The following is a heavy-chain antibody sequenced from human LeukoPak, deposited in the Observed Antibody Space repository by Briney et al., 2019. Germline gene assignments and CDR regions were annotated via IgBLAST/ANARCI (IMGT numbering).Heavy chain of an antibody. CDR1: GDSISSGDYY. CDR3: ARVDWNYVIDY. CDR2: IYYSGST. J-gene: IGHJ4*02. Sequence: TSETLSLTCTVSGDSISSGDYYWSWIRQPPGKGLEWIGYIYYSGSTNYNPSLKSRVTISVDTSKNQFSLKLSSVTAADTAVYYCARVDWNYVIDYWGQGTLVTVSS. D-gene: IGHD1-7*01. V-gene: IGHV4-61*08.